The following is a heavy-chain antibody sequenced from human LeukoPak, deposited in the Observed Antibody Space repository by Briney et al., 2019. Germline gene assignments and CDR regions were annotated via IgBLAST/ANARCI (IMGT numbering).Heavy chain of an antibody. D-gene: IGHD3-22*01. Sequence: GGSLRLARAASGLTLSTYWIRSVRHAPGKGLVWVSRINSDGSSTTYADSVKGRFTISRDNAKNTLYLQMNSLRAEDTAVYYCARHLLFGSGCSGDAFVIPGQGTMVTVSS. J-gene: IGHJ3*02. CDR3: ARHLLFGSGCSGDAFVI. V-gene: IGHV3-74*01. CDR1: GLTLSTYW. CDR2: INSDGSST.